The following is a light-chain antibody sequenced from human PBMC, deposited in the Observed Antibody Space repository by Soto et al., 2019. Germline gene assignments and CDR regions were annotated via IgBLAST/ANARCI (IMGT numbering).Light chain of an antibody. V-gene: IGKV1-39*01. CDR2: ATS. CDR1: RNVSTY. Sequence: EIPLTQSPSSLAASVGDRLTLTCRASRNVSTYLNWYQHKPGKGPTLLIHATSNLQIGVPSRFSGSGSGTDFTLTISSLEPEDFAVYYCQQRSNWRRTFGQGTKVDIK. CDR3: QQRSNWRRT. J-gene: IGKJ1*01.